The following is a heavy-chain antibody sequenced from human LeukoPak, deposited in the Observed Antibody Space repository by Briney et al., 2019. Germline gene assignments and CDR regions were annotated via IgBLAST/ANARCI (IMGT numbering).Heavy chain of an antibody. CDR2: INWNGGST. Sequence: GGSLRLSCAASGFTFDDYGLSWVRQAPGKGLEWASGINWNGGSTGYADSVKGRFTISRDNAKNSLYLQMNSLRAEDTALYYCARVSDGRNYYDSSGYSYWGQGTLVTVSS. CDR1: GFTFDDYG. J-gene: IGHJ4*02. CDR3: ARVSDGRNYYDSSGYSY. D-gene: IGHD3-22*01. V-gene: IGHV3-20*04.